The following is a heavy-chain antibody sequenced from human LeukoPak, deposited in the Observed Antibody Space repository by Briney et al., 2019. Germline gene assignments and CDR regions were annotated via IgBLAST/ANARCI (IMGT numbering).Heavy chain of an antibody. D-gene: IGHD6-13*01. CDR3: AKVSASSWLGAFGI. Sequence: GGSLRLSCAASGFTFDDYALHWVRQAPGKGLEWVSLISGDGGSTYYADSVKGRFTISRDNSKNSLYLQMNSLRTEDTALCYCAKVSASSWLGAFGIWGQGTMVTVSS. J-gene: IGHJ3*02. CDR1: GFTFDDYA. V-gene: IGHV3-43*02. CDR2: ISGDGGST.